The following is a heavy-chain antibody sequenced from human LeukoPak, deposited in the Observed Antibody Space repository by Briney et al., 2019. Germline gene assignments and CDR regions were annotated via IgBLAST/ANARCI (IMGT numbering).Heavy chain of an antibody. CDR1: RFTFSSYA. CDR3: AKDFATGYSSGWYVY. CDR2: VSGSGGIT. Sequence: QPGGSLILSCAASRFTFSSYAMSWVRHAPWKGLDWVSAVSGSGGITYYADSGKSRFTISRDNSKNTLYLQMNSLRAEDTAVYYCAKDFATGYSSGWYVYWGQGTLVTVSS. V-gene: IGHV3-23*01. D-gene: IGHD6-19*01. J-gene: IGHJ4*02.